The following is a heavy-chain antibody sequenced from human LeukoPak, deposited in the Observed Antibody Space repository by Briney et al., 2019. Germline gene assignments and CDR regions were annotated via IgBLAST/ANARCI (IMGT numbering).Heavy chain of an antibody. V-gene: IGHV4-30-4*01. CDR1: GGSISSGDYY. CDR3: AIWFGADHNWFDP. J-gene: IGHJ5*02. CDR2: IYYSGST. D-gene: IGHD3-10*01. Sequence: PSQTRSLTCTVSGGSISSGDYYWSWIRQPPGKGLEWIGYIYYSGSTYYNPSLKSRVTISVDTSKNQFSLKLSSVTAADTAVYYCAIWFGADHNWFDPWGQGTLVTVSS.